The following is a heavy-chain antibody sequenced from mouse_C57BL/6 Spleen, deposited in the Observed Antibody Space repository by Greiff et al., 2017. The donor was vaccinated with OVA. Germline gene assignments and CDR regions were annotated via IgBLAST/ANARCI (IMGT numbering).Heavy chain of an antibody. J-gene: IGHJ2*01. Sequence: QVQLQQSGAELVKPGASVKISCKASGYAFSSYWMNWVKQRPGKGLEWIGQIYPGDGDTNYNGKFKGKATLTADKSSSTAYMQLSSLTSVDSAVYFCARDYYGSIFDYWGQGTTLTVSS. CDR2: IYPGDGDT. D-gene: IGHD1-1*01. CDR1: GYAFSSYW. V-gene: IGHV1-80*01. CDR3: ARDYYGSIFDY.